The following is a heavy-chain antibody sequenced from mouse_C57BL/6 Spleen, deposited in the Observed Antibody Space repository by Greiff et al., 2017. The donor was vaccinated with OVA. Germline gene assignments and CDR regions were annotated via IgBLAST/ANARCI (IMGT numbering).Heavy chain of an antibody. CDR2: IYPGDGDT. CDR1: GYAFSSYW. D-gene: IGHD2-3*01. V-gene: IGHV1-80*01. Sequence: QVQLQQSGAELVKPGASVKISCKASGYAFSSYWMNWVKQRPGKGLEWIGQIYPGDGDTNYNGKFKGKATLTADKSSSTAYMQLSSLTSEDSAVYFCARRWLLSYAMDYWGQGTSVTVSS. J-gene: IGHJ4*01. CDR3: ARRWLLSYAMDY.